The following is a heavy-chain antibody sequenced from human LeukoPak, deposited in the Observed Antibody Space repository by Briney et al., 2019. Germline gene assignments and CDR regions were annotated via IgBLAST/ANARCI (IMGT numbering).Heavy chain of an antibody. V-gene: IGHV4-59*08. Sequence: SETLSLTCTVSGSSISSYYWSWIRQPPGKGLEWIGYIYYSGSTNYNPSLKSRVTISVDTSKNQFSLKLSSVTAADTAVYYCARAHYGGNSFDYWGQGTLVTVSS. D-gene: IGHD4-23*01. CDR2: IYYSGST. J-gene: IGHJ4*02. CDR3: ARAHYGGNSFDY. CDR1: GSSISSYY.